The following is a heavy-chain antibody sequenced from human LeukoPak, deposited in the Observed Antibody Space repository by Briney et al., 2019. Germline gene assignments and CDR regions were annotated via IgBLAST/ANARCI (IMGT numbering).Heavy chain of an antibody. D-gene: IGHD3-22*01. CDR1: GFTFSSYS. V-gene: IGHV3-21*01. J-gene: IGHJ4*02. Sequence: GGSLRLSCAASGFTFSSYSMNWVRQAPGKGREWVSSISSSSSYIYYADSVKGRFTISRDNANNSLYLQMNSLRAEDTAVYYCARDDRDSSGSYYVADYGGQGTLVPVS. CDR2: ISSSSSYI. CDR3: ARDDRDSSGSYYVADY.